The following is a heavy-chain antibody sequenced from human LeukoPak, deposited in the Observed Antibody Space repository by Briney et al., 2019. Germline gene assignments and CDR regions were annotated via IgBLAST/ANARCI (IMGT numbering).Heavy chain of an antibody. CDR1: GYTFTGYY. Sequence: ASVKVSCKASGYTFTGYYMHWVRQAPGQGLEWMGWINPNSGGTNYAQKFQGRVTMTRDTSISTAYMELSRLRSDDTAVYYCARVVATEQEWFLFDYWGQGTLVTVSS. V-gene: IGHV1-2*02. D-gene: IGHD3-3*01. CDR3: ARVVATEQEWFLFDY. CDR2: INPNSGGT. J-gene: IGHJ4*02.